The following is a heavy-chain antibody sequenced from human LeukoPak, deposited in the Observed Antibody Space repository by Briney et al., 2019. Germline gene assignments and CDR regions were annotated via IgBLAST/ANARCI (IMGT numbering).Heavy chain of an antibody. D-gene: IGHD1-26*01. Sequence: SETLSLTCTVSGGSISSYYWSWVRQPAGKGLEWIGRIYTSGSTNYNPSLKSRVTMSVDTSKNQFSLKLSSVTAADTAVYYCAREGEYSGSYFNYYYYYMDVWGKGTTVTVSS. CDR2: IYTSGST. J-gene: IGHJ6*03. CDR1: GGSISSYY. CDR3: AREGEYSGSYFNYYYYYMDV. V-gene: IGHV4-4*07.